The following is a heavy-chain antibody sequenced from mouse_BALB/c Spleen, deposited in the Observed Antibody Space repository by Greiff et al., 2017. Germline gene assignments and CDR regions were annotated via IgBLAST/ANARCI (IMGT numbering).Heavy chain of an antibody. J-gene: IGHJ3*01. CDR2: ISSGGSYT. V-gene: IGHV5-9-4*01. CDR3: AREGLLSWFAY. Sequence: EVQLQESGGGLVKPGGSLKLSCAASGFTFSSYAMSWVRQSPEKRLEWVAEISSGGSYTYYPDTVTGRFTISRDNAKNTLYLEMSSLRSEDTAMYYCAREGLLSWFAYWGEGALVTVSA. D-gene: IGHD2-13*01. CDR1: GFTFSSYA.